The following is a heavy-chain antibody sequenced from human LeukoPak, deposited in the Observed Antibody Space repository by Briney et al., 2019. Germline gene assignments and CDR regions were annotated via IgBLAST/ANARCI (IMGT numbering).Heavy chain of an antibody. CDR3: SYSYGYYYYMGV. D-gene: IGHD5-18*01. CDR2: ISYSGST. J-gene: IGHJ6*03. CDR1: GGSISSSSYY. V-gene: IGHV4-39*01. Sequence: SETLSLTCTVSGGSISSSSYYWGWIRQPPGKGLEWIGSISYSGSTYYNSSLKSRVTISVDTSKNQFSLKLSSVTAADTAVYYCSYSYGYYYYMGVWGKGTTVTVSS.